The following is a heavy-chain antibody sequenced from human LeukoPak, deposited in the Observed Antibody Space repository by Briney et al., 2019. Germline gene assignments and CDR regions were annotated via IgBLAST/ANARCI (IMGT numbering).Heavy chain of an antibody. V-gene: IGHV3-23*01. CDR2: ISGSGGST. D-gene: IGHD2-15*01. Sequence: GGSLRLSCVASGFTFSSYTMNWVRQAPGKGLEWVSTISGSGGSTNCADSVKGRFTISRDNSKNTLYLQMNSLRAEDTALYYCAKEKSQCSGGSCSYAFDIWGQGTMVTVSS. CDR1: GFTFSSYT. J-gene: IGHJ3*02. CDR3: AKEKSQCSGGSCSYAFDI.